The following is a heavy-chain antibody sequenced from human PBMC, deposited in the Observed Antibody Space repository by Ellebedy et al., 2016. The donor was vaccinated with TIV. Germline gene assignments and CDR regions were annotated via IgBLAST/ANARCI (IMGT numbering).Heavy chain of an antibody. D-gene: IGHD3-10*01. V-gene: IGHV1-18*01. CDR3: ARDFYYYGSGRWDDTFDI. CDR2: VSANNGDT. J-gene: IGHJ3*02. Sequence: AASVKVSCKASGYTFASYGVSWVRQAPGQGLEWMGWVSANNGDTNHAQKLQGRVTMTTDTSTSTAYMDLRSLRSDDTAVYYCARDFYYYGSGRWDDTFDIWGQGTMVTVSS. CDR1: GYTFASYG.